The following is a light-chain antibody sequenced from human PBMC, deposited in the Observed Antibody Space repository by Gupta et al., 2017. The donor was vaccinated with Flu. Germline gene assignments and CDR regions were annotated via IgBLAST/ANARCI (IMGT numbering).Light chain of an antibody. V-gene: IGKV1-39*01. CDR3: QQSYSTLWS. CDR2: AAS. J-gene: IGKJ5*01. CDR1: KNIGIY. Sequence: PSSPSASVGDRVTITGGASKNIGIYMNWYQQKPGKAPNLLIYAASYWQSGVPERFGGSGSGTDFTLTITTLQPEDFATYYCQQSYSTLWSFGQGTRLEIK.